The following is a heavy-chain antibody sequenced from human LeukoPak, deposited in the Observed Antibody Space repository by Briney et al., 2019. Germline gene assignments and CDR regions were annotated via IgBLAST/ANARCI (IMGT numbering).Heavy chain of an antibody. J-gene: IGHJ4*02. D-gene: IGHD2-15*01. V-gene: IGHV3-21*01. CDR1: GGSISSNN. Sequence: NPSETLSLTCAVSGGSISSNNWWSWVRQPPGKGLEWVSSISSSSRYIYYADSVKGRFTISRDNAKNSLYLQMNSLRAEDTAVYYCARCSGGSTYHSDDYWGQGTLVTVSS. CDR2: ISSSSRYI. CDR3: ARCSGGSTYHSDDY.